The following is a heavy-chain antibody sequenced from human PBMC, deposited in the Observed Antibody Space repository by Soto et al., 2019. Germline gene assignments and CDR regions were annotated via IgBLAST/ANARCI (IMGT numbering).Heavy chain of an antibody. D-gene: IGHD2-15*01. Sequence: SVKVSCKASGGTFSSYAISWVRQAPGQGLEWMGGIIPIFGTANYAQKFQGRVTITADESTSTAYMELSSLRSEDTAVYYCAREHCSGGSCYSSLNWFDPWGQGTLVTVSS. CDR3: AREHCSGGSCYSSLNWFDP. J-gene: IGHJ5*02. CDR2: IIPIFGTA. CDR1: GGTFSSYA. V-gene: IGHV1-69*13.